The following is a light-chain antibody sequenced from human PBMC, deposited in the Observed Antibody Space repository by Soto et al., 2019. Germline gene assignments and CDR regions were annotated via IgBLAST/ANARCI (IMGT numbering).Light chain of an antibody. CDR2: DAF. Sequence: DIQLTQTPSTLSASLGDRVTITCRASQSLSGWLAWYQQTPGKAPKLLISDAFRLESGVPSRFRGSGSGTEFALTISSLQPEDSATYYCQQLKSYPLTFGGGTKVDIK. CDR1: QSLSGW. CDR3: QQLKSYPLT. V-gene: IGKV1-5*01. J-gene: IGKJ4*01.